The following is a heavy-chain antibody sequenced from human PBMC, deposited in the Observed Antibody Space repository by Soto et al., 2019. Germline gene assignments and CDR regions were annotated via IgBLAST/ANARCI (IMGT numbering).Heavy chain of an antibody. CDR2: IFNSGTT. D-gene: IGHD1-20*01. V-gene: IGHV4-30-4*08. CDR1: GASTVSHYH. Sequence: PSETLSLTCSVSGASTVSHYHWTWIRQPPGKGLEWMGYIFNSGTTFYNPSLTSRLSISMDTSGNHFSLKLSAVTAADTAVYYCATSQKGYNWNYFDHWGQGALVTVSS. J-gene: IGHJ4*02. CDR3: ATSQKGYNWNYFDH.